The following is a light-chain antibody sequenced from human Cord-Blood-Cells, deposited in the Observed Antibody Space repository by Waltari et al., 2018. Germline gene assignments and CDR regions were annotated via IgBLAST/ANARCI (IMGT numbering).Light chain of an antibody. V-gene: IGLV2-23*01. CDR2: EGS. CDR3: CSYAGSYVV. J-gene: IGLJ2*01. Sequence: QSALTQPASVPGSPGQSITISCTGTSSDVGSYNLVSWYQQHPGKAPKLMIYEGSKRPSGVSNRFSGSKSGNTASLTISGLQAEDEADYYCCSYAGSYVVFGGGTKLTVL. CDR1: SSDVGSYNL.